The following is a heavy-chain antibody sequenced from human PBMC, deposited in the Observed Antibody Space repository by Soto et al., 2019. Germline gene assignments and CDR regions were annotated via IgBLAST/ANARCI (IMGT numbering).Heavy chain of an antibody. Sequence: SETLSLTCTVSGGSISSSSYYWGWIRQPPGKGLEWIGSIYYSGSTYYNPSLKSRVTISVDTSKNQFSLKLSSVTAAAAAVYYCARLSSGGSCFDYWGQGTLVTVSS. CDR3: ARLSSGGSCFDY. CDR1: GGSISSSSYY. D-gene: IGHD2-15*01. J-gene: IGHJ4*02. V-gene: IGHV4-39*07. CDR2: IYYSGST.